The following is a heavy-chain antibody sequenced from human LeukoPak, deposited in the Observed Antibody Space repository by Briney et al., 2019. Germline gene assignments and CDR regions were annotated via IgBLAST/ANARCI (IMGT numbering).Heavy chain of an antibody. V-gene: IGHV3-7*01. D-gene: IGHD2-15*01. CDR2: IRHDGNAK. Sequence: PGGSLRLSCAASGFAFSDFWMSWVRQAPGKGLEWVANIRHDGNAKNYVPSVRGRFTISRDNAKNSRYLQMNSLTVEDTAVYYCATSHDSAGNDWGQGTLVTVSS. J-gene: IGHJ4*02. CDR1: GFAFSDFW. CDR3: ATSHDSAGND.